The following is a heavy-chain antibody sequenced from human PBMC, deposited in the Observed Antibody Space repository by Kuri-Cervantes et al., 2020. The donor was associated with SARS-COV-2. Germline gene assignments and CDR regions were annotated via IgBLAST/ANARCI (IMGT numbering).Heavy chain of an antibody. V-gene: IGHV1-69*06. D-gene: IGHD3-3*01. J-gene: IGHJ6*02. CDR1: GGTFSSYA. CDR2: IIPIFGTA. Sequence: SVKVSCKASGGTFSSYAISWVRQAPGQGLEWMGGIIPIFGTANYAQKFQGRVTITADKSTSTAYMGLSSLRSEDTAVYYCARDRDDFWSGYRVNYYYYGMDVWGQGTTVTVSS. CDR3: ARDRDDFWSGYRVNYYYYGMDV.